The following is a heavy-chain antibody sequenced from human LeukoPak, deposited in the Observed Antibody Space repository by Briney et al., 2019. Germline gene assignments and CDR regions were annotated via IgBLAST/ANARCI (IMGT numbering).Heavy chain of an antibody. V-gene: IGHV4-59*11. J-gene: IGHJ5*02. CDR2: IYHTGST. CDR3: ARGNYVDWFDP. CDR1: GGSFSNHY. D-gene: IGHD1-7*01. Sequence: SETLSLTCTVSGGSFSNHYWSWIRQPPGKGLEWIGYIYHTGSTNYNPSLKSRVTISVDTSKNQFSLKLSSVTAADTAVYYCARGNYVDWFDPWGQGTQVTVSP.